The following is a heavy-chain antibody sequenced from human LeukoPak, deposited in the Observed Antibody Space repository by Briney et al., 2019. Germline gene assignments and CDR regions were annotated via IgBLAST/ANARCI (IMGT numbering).Heavy chain of an antibody. V-gene: IGHV3-21*01. CDR2: ISSSSSYI. Sequence: TGGSLRLSCAASGFTFSSYSMNWVRQAPGKGLEWASSISSSSSYIYYADSVKGRFTISRNNAKNSLYLQMNSLRAEGTAVYYCARVKDIVVVPAARSNGVFGYWGQGTLVTVSS. CDR3: ARVKDIVVVPAARSNGVFGY. D-gene: IGHD2-2*01. CDR1: GFTFSSYS. J-gene: IGHJ4*02.